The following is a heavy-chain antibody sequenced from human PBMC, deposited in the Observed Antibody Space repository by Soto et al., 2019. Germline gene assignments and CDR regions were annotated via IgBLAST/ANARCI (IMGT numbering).Heavy chain of an antibody. D-gene: IGHD5-18*01. V-gene: IGHV1-69*13. CDR3: ARDRGSEYTYGSSGWLDP. J-gene: IGHJ5*02. Sequence: SVKVSCKASGGTFSSYAISWVRQAPGQGLEWMGAIIPIFGTANYAQKFQGRVTITADESTSTAYMELSSLRSEDTAVYYCARDRGSEYTYGSSGWLDPWGQGTLVTVSS. CDR1: GGTFSSYA. CDR2: IIPIFGTA.